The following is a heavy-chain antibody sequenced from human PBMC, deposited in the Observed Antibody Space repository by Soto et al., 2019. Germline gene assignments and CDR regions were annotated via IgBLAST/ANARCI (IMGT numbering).Heavy chain of an antibody. J-gene: IGHJ4*02. D-gene: IGHD1-1*01. CDR3: AHRKKTVIVATYFDY. V-gene: IGHV2-5*02. CDR1: GFSLTTSGEG. Sequence: QITLRESGPALVKPTQTLTLTCTFSGFSLTTSGEGVGWIRQPPGKAPEWLALIYWDDDKRYSPSLKNRLTSSGDTSRSQVVLTLTNMYPVDTATYYCAHRKKTVIVATYFDYWGQGTLVTVSS. CDR2: IYWDDDK.